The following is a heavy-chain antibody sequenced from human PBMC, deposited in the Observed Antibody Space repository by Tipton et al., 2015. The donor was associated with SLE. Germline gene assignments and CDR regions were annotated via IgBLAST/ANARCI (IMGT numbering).Heavy chain of an antibody. CDR2: ITNAGSTI. CDR3: ARVSPLRFLEWFLDY. V-gene: IGHV3-48*01. Sequence: SLRLSCVASGLNFNVYSMNWVRQAPGKGLEWVTYITNAGSTIHYADSVQGRFTISRDNAKNSLYLQMNSLRAEDTAVYYCARVSPLRFLEWFLDYWGQGTLVTVSS. D-gene: IGHD3-3*01. CDR1: GLNFNVYS. J-gene: IGHJ4*02.